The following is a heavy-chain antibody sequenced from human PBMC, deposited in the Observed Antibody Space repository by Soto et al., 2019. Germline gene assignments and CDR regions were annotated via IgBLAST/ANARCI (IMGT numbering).Heavy chain of an antibody. CDR1: GFTFSNAW. J-gene: IGHJ3*02. CDR3: TTDITVTDAFDI. V-gene: IGHV3-15*01. D-gene: IGHD4-17*01. CDR2: IKSKTDGGTT. Sequence: GGSLRLSCAASGFTFSNAWMSWVRQAPGKGLEWVGRIKSKTDGGTTDYAAPVKGRFTISRDDSKNMLYLQMNSLKTEDTAVYYCTTDITVTDAFDIWGQGTMVTVSS.